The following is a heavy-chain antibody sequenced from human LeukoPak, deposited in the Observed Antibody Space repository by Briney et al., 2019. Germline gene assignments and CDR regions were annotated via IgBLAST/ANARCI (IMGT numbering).Heavy chain of an antibody. CDR1: GFTFSSYW. Sequence: GGSLRLSCAASGFTFSSYWMSWVRQAQGPGLEWVANIKKDGSEKYYVDSVKGGFTISRDNEKNSLYLQMNSLRAEDTAVYYCARDQEDCYDSSGYSHDAFDIWGEGTMVTVSS. V-gene: IGHV3-7*03. CDR2: IKKDGSEK. D-gene: IGHD3-22*01. J-gene: IGHJ3*02. CDR3: ARDQEDCYDSSGYSHDAFDI.